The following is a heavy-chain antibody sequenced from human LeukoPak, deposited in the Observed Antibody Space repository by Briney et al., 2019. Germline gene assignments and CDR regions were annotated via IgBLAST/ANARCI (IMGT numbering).Heavy chain of an antibody. V-gene: IGHV1-2*02. CDR2: INPNSGGT. Sequence: GAPVKVSCKASGYTFTGYYMHWVRQAPGQGLEWMGWINPNSGGTNYAQKFQGRVTMTRDTSISTAYMELSRLRSDDTAVYYCARQFARITMVRGVIGYWGQGTLVTVSS. D-gene: IGHD3-10*01. CDR3: ARQFARITMVRGVIGY. J-gene: IGHJ4*02. CDR1: GYTFTGYY.